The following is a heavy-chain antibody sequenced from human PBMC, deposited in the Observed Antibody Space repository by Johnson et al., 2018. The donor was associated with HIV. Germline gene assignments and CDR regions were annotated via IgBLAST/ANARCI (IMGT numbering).Heavy chain of an antibody. CDR3: AKDERAAAGTRGLDAFEI. D-gene: IGHD6-13*01. Sequence: QMQLVESGGGVVQPGGSLRLSCAASGFTFSSYGMHWVRQVPGNGLEWVTFIQYDGTNKYYADSVKGRFTIFRANSKNTLYLQMNSLRAEDTAVYYCAKDERAAAGTRGLDAFEIWGLGTMVTVSS. CDR2: IQYDGTNK. J-gene: IGHJ3*02. CDR1: GFTFSSYG. V-gene: IGHV3-30*02.